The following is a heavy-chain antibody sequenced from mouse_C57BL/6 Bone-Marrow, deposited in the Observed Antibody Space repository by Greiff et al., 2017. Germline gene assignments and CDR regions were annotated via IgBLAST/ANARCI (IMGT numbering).Heavy chain of an antibody. CDR1: GFTFSDYG. Sequence: DVKLMESGGGLVQPGGSLKLSCAASGFTFSDYGMAWVRQAPRKGPEWVAFISNLAYSIYYADTVTGRFTISRENAKNTLYLEMSSLRSEDTAMYYCARQRWDCYAMDYWGQGTSVTVSS. CDR3: ARQRWDCYAMDY. J-gene: IGHJ4*01. CDR2: ISNLAYSI. D-gene: IGHD4-1*01. V-gene: IGHV5-15*01.